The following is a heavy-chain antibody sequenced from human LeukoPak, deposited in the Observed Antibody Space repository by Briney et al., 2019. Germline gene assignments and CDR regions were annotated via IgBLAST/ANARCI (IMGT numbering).Heavy chain of an antibody. CDR1: GFTFSDYY. D-gene: IGHD1-26*01. CDR3: AGSRPVGAPRKKDYFDY. Sequence: GGSLRLSCAASGFTFSDYYMSWIRQAPGKGLEWVSYISSSSSTIYYADSVKGRFTISRDNAKNSLYLQMNSLRAEDTAVYYCAGSRPVGAPRKKDYFDYWGQGTLVTVSS. CDR2: ISSSSSTI. V-gene: IGHV3-11*04. J-gene: IGHJ4*02.